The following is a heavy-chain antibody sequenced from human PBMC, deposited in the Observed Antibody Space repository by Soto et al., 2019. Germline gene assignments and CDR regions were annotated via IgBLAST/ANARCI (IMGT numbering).Heavy chain of an antibody. CDR1: GFTFSSYG. V-gene: IGHV3-30*18. J-gene: IGHJ4*02. Sequence: QVQLVESGGGVVQPGRSLRLSCAASGFTFSSYGMHWVRQAPGKGLEWLALISYDGSNKYYADSVKGRFTISRDNSKNTLYLQMNSLRADDTAVYYCAKDRNIVVVVAPLDYWGQGTLVTVSS. CDR3: AKDRNIVVVVAPLDY. CDR2: ISYDGSNK. D-gene: IGHD2-15*01.